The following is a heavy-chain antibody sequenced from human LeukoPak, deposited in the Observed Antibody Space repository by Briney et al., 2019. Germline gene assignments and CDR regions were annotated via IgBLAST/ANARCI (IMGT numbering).Heavy chain of an antibody. J-gene: IGHJ4*02. CDR1: GYSISSGYY. V-gene: IGHV4-38-2*02. D-gene: IGHD3-22*01. CDR2: IYHSGST. Sequence: SETLSLTCTVSGYSISSGYYWGWIRQPPGKGLEWIGSIYHSGSTYYNPSLKSRVTISVDTSKNQFSLKLSSVTAADTAVYYCARERRYFYDSSGYYQPPGYWGQGTLVTVSS. CDR3: ARERRYFYDSSGYYQPPGY.